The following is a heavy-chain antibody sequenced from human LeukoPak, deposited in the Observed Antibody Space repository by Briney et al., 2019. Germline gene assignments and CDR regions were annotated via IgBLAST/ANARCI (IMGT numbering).Heavy chain of an antibody. Sequence: KSGGSLRLSCAASGFTFSNAWMNWVRQAPGKGLQWVGPIKSKTDCGTTDYAAPVKGRFTRSKDESKNTLYLQMNSLETEDTALYYCATYSGSASTGFYFGDWGQGTLVTVSS. CDR2: IKSKTDCGTT. CDR3: ATYSGSASTGFYFGD. D-gene: IGHD2-15*01. V-gene: IGHV3-15*01. CDR1: GFTFSNAW. J-gene: IGHJ4*02.